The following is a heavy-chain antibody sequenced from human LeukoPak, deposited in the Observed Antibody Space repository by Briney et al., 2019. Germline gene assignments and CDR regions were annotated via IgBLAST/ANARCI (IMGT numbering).Heavy chain of an antibody. V-gene: IGHV1-18*01. Sequence: ASVKVSCKASGYTFTSYGISWVRQAPGQGLEWMGWISAYNGNTNYAQKLQGRVTMTTDTSTSTAYMELRSLRSDDTAVYYCARVGASRAALQYFDWSFDYWGQGTLVTVSS. D-gene: IGHD3-9*01. CDR2: ISAYNGNT. CDR3: ARVGASRAALQYFDWSFDY. J-gene: IGHJ4*02. CDR1: GYTFTSYG.